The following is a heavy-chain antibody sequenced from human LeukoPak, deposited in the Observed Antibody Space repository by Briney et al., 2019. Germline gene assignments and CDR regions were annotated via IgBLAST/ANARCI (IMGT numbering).Heavy chain of an antibody. CDR1: GGSISSYY. J-gene: IGHJ6*03. CDR2: IYYSGST. CDR3: ARAPRIAAAGTVYYYYMDV. Sequence: SETLSLTCTVSGGSISSYYWSWIRQPPEKGLEWIGYIYYSGSTNYNPSLKSRVTISVDTSKNQFSLKLSSVTAADTAVYYCARAPRIAAAGTVYYYYMDVWGKGTTVTVSS. D-gene: IGHD6-13*01. V-gene: IGHV4-59*01.